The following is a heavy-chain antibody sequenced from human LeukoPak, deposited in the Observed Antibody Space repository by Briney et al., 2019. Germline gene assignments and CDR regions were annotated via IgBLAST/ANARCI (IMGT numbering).Heavy chain of an antibody. J-gene: IGHJ4*02. CDR2: ISYDGSNK. Sequence: GGSLRLSCAASGFTFSSYAMHWVRQAPGKGLEGVAVISYDGSNKYYADSVKGRFTISRDNTNSTLYLQMNSLRAEDTAVYYCAKGLWFGESTHRGDYFDYWGQGTLVTVSS. CDR3: AKGLWFGESTHRGDYFDY. D-gene: IGHD3-10*01. V-gene: IGHV3-30-3*01. CDR1: GFTFSSYA.